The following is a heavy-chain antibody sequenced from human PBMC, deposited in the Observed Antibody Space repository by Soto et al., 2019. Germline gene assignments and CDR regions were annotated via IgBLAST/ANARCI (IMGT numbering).Heavy chain of an antibody. CDR1: GGSVSSSSCY. CDR3: AKDGGYDFGYFDY. J-gene: IGHJ4*02. CDR2: ISSSGSTI. D-gene: IGHD5-12*01. V-gene: IGHV3-11*01. Sequence: LSLTCTVSGGSVSSSSCYWGWIRQPPGKGLEWVSYISSSGSTIYYADSVKGRFTISRDNAKNSLYLQMNSLRVEDTAVYYCAKDGGYDFGYFDYWGQGTLVTVSS.